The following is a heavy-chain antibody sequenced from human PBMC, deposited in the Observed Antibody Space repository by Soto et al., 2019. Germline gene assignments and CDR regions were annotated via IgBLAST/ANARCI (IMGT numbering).Heavy chain of an antibody. CDR2: IDPYDGKT. CDR3: ARDPHPPLFDS. Sequence: ASVKVSCKVPGYTLTELSIHWVRQAPGKGLEWMGGIDPYDGKTNYLQKLQGRVTMTTDRSTTTAYMELRSLRFDDTAVYYCARDPHPPLFDSWGQGTLVTVSS. CDR1: GYTLTELS. J-gene: IGHJ4*02. V-gene: IGHV1-24*01.